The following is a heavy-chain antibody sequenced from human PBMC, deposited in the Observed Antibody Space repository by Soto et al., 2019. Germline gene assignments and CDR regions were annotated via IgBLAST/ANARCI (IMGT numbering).Heavy chain of an antibody. CDR3: ARDLDASGSYYTDY. D-gene: IGHD3-10*01. CDR2: ISPYKGNT. CDR1: GYTFSSIG. V-gene: IGHV1-18*01. Sequence: QIQLVQSGAEVKKPGASVKVSCKASGYTFSSIGISWVRQAPGQGLEWMGWISPYKGNTHYALGLQGRVTMTTDTSTSTAYMELRSLRSYDTALYYCARDLDASGSYYTDYWGQGTLVTVSS. J-gene: IGHJ4*02.